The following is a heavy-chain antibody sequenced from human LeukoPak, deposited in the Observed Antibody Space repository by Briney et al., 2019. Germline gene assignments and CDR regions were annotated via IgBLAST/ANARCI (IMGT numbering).Heavy chain of an antibody. J-gene: IGHJ5*02. Sequence: PSETLSLTCAVYGGSFSGYYRSWIRQPPGKGLEWIGEINHSGSTNYNPSLKSRVTISVDTSKNQFSLKLSSVTAADTAVYYCASEGIAAAGTGDWFDPWGQGTLVTVSS. V-gene: IGHV4-34*01. D-gene: IGHD6-13*01. CDR3: ASEGIAAAGTGDWFDP. CDR2: INHSGST. CDR1: GGSFSGYY.